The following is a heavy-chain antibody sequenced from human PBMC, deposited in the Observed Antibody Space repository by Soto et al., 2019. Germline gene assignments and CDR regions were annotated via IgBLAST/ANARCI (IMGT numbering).Heavy chain of an antibody. CDR2: VYSTGGT. CDR1: SGPSSSHN. J-gene: IGHJ6*04. D-gene: IGHD1-1*01. V-gene: IGHV4-59*08. CDR3: GGQGIGNLHGRVDV. Sequence: QVQLQQSGPGLVKPSETLSLTCSVSSGPSSSHNWGWIRQPPGRGLEWIGYVYSTGGTSYNPSLKRRVTISAATSTNHSSLTLTSVPAADTAVYCCGGQGIGNLHGRVDVWGEWTTVRVSS.